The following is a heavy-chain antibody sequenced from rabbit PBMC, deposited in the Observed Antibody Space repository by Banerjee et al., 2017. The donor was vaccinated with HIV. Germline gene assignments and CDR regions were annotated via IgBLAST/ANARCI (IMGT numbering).Heavy chain of an antibody. Sequence: QEQLEESGGDLVKPEGSLTLTCTASGFDFSRNYWICWVRQAPGKGPEWIACIGAGSGSTYYASWAKARFTISKTSSTTVTLQMTSLTAADTATYFCARDFYAADIGYAWDLWGPGTLVTVS. CDR2: IGAGSGST. D-gene: IGHD6-1*01. CDR3: ARDFYAADIGYAWDL. J-gene: IGHJ4*01. V-gene: IGHV1S45*01. CDR1: GFDFSRNYW.